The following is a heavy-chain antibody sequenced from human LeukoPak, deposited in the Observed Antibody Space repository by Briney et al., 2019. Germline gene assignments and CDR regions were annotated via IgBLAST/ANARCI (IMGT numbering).Heavy chain of an antibody. Sequence: GGPLRLSCAASGFTFSSYAMSWVRQAPGEGLEWVSAISGSGGSTYYADSVKGRFTISRDNSKNTLYLQMNSLRAEDTAVYYCAKDGSVVVAATPDYWGQGTLVTVSS. CDR2: ISGSGGST. D-gene: IGHD2-15*01. J-gene: IGHJ4*02. CDR1: GFTFSSYA. V-gene: IGHV3-23*01. CDR3: AKDGSVVVAATPDY.